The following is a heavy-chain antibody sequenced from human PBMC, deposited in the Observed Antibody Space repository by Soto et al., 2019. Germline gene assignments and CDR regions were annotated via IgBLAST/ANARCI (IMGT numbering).Heavy chain of an antibody. CDR3: ARDPPNWDSSDYYFDY. CDR1: GFTFSSYA. CDR2: ISYDGSNK. V-gene: IGHV3-30-3*01. J-gene: IGHJ4*02. D-gene: IGHD7-27*01. Sequence: QVQLVESGGGVVQPGRSLRLSCAASGFTFSSYAMHWVRQAPGKGLEWVAVISYDGSNKYYADSVKGRFTISRDNSKNTLYLQMNSLRAEDTAVYYCARDPPNWDSSDYYFDYWGQGTLVTVSS.